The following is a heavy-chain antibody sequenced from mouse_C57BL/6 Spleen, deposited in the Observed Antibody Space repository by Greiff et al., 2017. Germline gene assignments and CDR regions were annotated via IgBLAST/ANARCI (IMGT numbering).Heavy chain of an antibody. CDR2: IYPGDGDT. J-gene: IGHJ3*01. CDR1: GYAFSSYW. V-gene: IGHV1-80*01. Sequence: QVQLQQPGAELVKPGASVKISCKASGYAFSSYWMNWVKQRPGTGLEWIGQIYPGDGDTNYNGKFKGKATLTADKSSSTAYMQLSSLTSEDSAVYFCARSDGYYPFAYWGQGTLVTVSA. D-gene: IGHD2-3*01. CDR3: ARSDGYYPFAY.